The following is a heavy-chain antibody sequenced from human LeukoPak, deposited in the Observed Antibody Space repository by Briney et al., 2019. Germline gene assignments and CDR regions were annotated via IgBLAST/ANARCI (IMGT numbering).Heavy chain of an antibody. V-gene: IGHV4-34*01. CDR2: INHIAST. CDR3: ARVTPSYYAAFDI. J-gene: IGHJ3*02. Sequence: GSFXGXYXXWXRXXXGKXXXXIVEINHIASTNSPPSLKSPVTISLDTSKNQFSLKLSSVTAADTAVYYCARVTPSYYAAFDIWGQGTMATVSS. D-gene: IGHD1-26*01. CDR1: GSFXGXY.